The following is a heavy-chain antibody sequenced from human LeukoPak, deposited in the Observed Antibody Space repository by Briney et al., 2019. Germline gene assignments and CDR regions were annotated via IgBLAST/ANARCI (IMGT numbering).Heavy chain of an antibody. CDR2: ISGSGGST. D-gene: IGHD2-2*02. J-gene: IGHJ4*02. V-gene: IGHV3-23*01. CDR1: GFTFSSYA. CDR3: AGGYCSSTSCYTRRWVDY. Sequence: GGSLRLSCAASGFTFSSYAMSWVRQAPGKGLEWVSAISGSGGSTYYADSVKGRFTISRDNSKNTLYLQMNSLRAEDTAVYYCAGGYCSSTSCYTRRWVDYWGQGTLVTVSS.